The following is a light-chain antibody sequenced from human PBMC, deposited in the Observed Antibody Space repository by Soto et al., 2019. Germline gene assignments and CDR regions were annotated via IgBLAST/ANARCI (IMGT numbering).Light chain of an antibody. CDR2: DAS. V-gene: IGKV1-13*02. CDR3: QQFNSYLT. J-gene: IGKJ4*01. CDR1: QGISSA. Sequence: AIPLTQSPSSLSASVGDRVTITCRASQGISSALAWYQQKPGKAPKLLIYDASSVESGVPSRFSGSGSWTDFTLTISSLQPEDLATYYCQQFNSYLTFGGGTKVEIK.